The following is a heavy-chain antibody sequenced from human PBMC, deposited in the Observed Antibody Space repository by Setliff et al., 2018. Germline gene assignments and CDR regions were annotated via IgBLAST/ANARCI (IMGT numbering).Heavy chain of an antibody. J-gene: IGHJ4*02. CDR1: GGSISSSSYY. CDR2: IYYSGST. Sequence: SETLSLTCTVSGGSISSSSYYWGWIRQPPGKGLEWIGSIYYSGSTYYNPSLNTRVTISVDTSKNQFSLKLSSVTAGDTAAYFCAREDYDSSGYYMDYWGQGTLVTVSS. V-gene: IGHV4-39*07. CDR3: AREDYDSSGYYMDY. D-gene: IGHD3-22*01.